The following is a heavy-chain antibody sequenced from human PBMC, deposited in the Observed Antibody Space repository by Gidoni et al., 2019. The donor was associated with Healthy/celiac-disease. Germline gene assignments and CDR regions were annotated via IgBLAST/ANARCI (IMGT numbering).Heavy chain of an antibody. CDR2: INHRGST. V-gene: IGHV4-34*01. Sequence: QVQLQQWGAGLLKPSETLSLTCAVYCASFRGYYWTWIRQPPGKGLEWIGEINHRGSTNYNPSLKSRVTISVDTSKNQFSLKLSYVTAADTAVYYWARGRHITIFGVVIPQTVYGMDVWGQGTTVTVSS. J-gene: IGHJ6*02. CDR3: ARGRHITIFGVVIPQTVYGMDV. D-gene: IGHD3-3*01. CDR1: CASFRGYY.